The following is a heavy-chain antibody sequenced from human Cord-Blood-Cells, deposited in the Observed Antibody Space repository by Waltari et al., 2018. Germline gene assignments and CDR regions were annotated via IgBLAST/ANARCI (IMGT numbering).Heavy chain of an antibody. J-gene: IGHJ3*02. CDR2: INPNSGGT. CDR1: GYTFTGYH. Sequence: QVQLVQSGSEVKKPGASVKVSCKAYGYTFTGYHMRWVRQAPGHGLEWMGWINPNSGGTNYAQKFQGRVTMTRDTSISTAYMELSRLRSDDTAVYYCARDYTPFHRIAAHDAFDIWGQGTMVTVSS. D-gene: IGHD6-6*01. CDR3: ARDYTPFHRIAAHDAFDI. V-gene: IGHV1-2*02.